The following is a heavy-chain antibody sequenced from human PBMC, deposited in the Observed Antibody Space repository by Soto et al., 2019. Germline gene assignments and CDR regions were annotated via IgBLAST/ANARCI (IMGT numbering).Heavy chain of an antibody. D-gene: IGHD6-19*01. CDR2: IIPIFGTA. CDR3: ASARKGMGYSSGWYANFDY. J-gene: IGHJ4*02. CDR1: GGTFSSYA. V-gene: IGHV1-69*01. Sequence: QVQLVQSGAEVKKPGSSVKVSCKASGGTFSSYAISWVRQAPGQGLEWMGGIIPIFGTANYAQKFQGRVTITADESTSTAYMELSSLRSEDTAVYYCASARKGMGYSSGWYANFDYWGQGTLVTVSS.